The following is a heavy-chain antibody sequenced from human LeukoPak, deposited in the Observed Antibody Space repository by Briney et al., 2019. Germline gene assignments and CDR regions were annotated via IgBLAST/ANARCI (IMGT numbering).Heavy chain of an antibody. J-gene: IGHJ4*02. D-gene: IGHD6-13*01. Sequence: GESLKISCKVSGYSFPSYWITWVRQVPGKGLEWMGRIAPSDSYTNYNPSFEGHVTMSVEKSITTVYLQWSSLKASDTAMYYCARHVVPGGSSWPFDSWDQGTLVTVSS. CDR1: GYSFPSYW. CDR3: ARHVVPGGSSWPFDS. CDR2: IAPSDSYT. V-gene: IGHV5-10-1*01.